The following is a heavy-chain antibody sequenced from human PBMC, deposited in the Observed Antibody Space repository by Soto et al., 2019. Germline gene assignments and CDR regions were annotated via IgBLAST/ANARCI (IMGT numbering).Heavy chain of an antibody. CDR2: ISGSGGAT. V-gene: IGHV3-23*01. Sequence: GGSLRLSCVVSGFIPSSYAMSWVRQAPGKGLEWVSGISGSGGATSYADSVKGRFTISRDNSENTLYLQMNSLRAEDTAVYYCARERYFDLWSGPTPGGFGIWGQGTMVTVSS. CDR3: ARERYFDLWSGPTPGGFGI. D-gene: IGHD3-3*01. CDR1: GFIPSSYA. J-gene: IGHJ3*02.